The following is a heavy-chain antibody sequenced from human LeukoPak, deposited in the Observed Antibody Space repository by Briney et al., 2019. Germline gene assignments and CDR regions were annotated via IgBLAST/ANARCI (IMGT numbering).Heavy chain of an antibody. D-gene: IGHD6-13*01. CDR1: GGSFSGYY. V-gene: IGHV4-34*01. Sequence: SETLSLTGAVYGGSFSGYYWSWIRQPPGKGLEWIGEINHRGSTNYNPSLKSRVTISVDTSKNQFSLKLSSVTAADTAVYYCTLQHDKTLFDYWGQGTLVTVSS. CDR3: TLQHDKTLFDY. J-gene: IGHJ4*02. CDR2: INHRGST.